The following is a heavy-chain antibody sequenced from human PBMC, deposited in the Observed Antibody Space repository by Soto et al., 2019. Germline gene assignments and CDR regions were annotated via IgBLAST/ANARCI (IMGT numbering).Heavy chain of an antibody. J-gene: IGHJ4*02. CDR2: IRYDGSNI. CDR3: ERDGVGGTAFWGDLDY. Sequence: QVQLVESGGGVVQPGRSLRLSCVASGFTFSGYGMHWVRQAPGTGLEWVAIIRYDGSNIYDDDSVRGRFAISRDNSKNTVLQQMESLGAEDMAVYYCERDGVGGTAFWGDLDYWGQGALVTVSS. CDR1: GFTFSGYG. D-gene: IGHD1-1*01. V-gene: IGHV3-33*01.